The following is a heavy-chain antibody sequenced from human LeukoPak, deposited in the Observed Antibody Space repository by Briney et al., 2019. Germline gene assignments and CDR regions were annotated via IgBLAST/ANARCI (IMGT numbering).Heavy chain of an antibody. CDR1: GFTFSSYE. V-gene: IGHV3-48*03. J-gene: IGHJ3*02. D-gene: IGHD5-18*01. CDR3: ARDLIATGGYSYGRSDAFDI. Sequence: GGSLRLSCAASGFTFSSYEMNWVRQAPGKGLEWVSYNRWGGTTISYADSVKGRFTISRDNAKNSLYLQMNSLRAEDTAVYYCARDLIATGGYSYGRSDAFDIWGQGTMVTVSS. CDR2: NRWGGTTI.